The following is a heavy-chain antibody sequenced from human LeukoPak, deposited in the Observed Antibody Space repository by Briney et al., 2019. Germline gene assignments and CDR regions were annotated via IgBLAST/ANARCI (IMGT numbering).Heavy chain of an antibody. CDR3: ASPSWDY. CDR2: INHSGST. J-gene: IGHJ4*02. Sequence: KPSETLSLTCAVYGGSFSGYYWSWIRQPPGKGLEWIGEINHSGSTNYNPPLKSRVTISVDTSKNQFSLKLSSVTAADTAVYYCASPSWDYWGQGTLVTVSS. CDR1: GGSFSGYY. V-gene: IGHV4-34*01.